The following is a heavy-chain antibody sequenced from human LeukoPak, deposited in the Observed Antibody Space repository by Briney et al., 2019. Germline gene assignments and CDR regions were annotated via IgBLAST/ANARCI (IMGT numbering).Heavy chain of an antibody. CDR3: AGGDRNGWYFDY. V-gene: IGHV3-20*04. D-gene: IGHD6-19*01. J-gene: IGHJ4*02. CDR1: GFRLDDHG. CDR2: INWNGAST. Sequence: GGSLRLPCAASGFRLDDHGMSWVRQVPGKGLEWVSGINWNGASTGYGDSVKGRFTISRDNAKNSLYLQMNSLRAEDSALYYCAGGDRNGWYFDYWGQGILVTVSS.